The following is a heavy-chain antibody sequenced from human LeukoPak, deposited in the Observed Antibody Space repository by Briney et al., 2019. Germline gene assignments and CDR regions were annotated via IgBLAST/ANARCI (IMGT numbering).Heavy chain of an antibody. CDR3: ARHDSAPQGTVTTFLFDY. J-gene: IGHJ4*02. CDR2: IYYSGST. CDR1: GGSISSSSYY. Sequence: PSETLSLTCTVSGGSISSSSYYWGWIRQPPGKGLEWIGSIYYSGSTYYNPSLKSRVTISVDTSKNQFSPKLSSVTAADTAVYCCARHDSAPQGTVTTFLFDYWGQRTLVTVSS. V-gene: IGHV4-39*01. D-gene: IGHD4-17*01.